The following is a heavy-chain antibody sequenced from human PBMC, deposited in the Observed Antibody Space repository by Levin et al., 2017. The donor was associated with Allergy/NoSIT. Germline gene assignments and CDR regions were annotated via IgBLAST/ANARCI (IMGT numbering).Heavy chain of an antibody. J-gene: IGHJ4*02. D-gene: IGHD6-19*01. CDR2: INPNSGGT. CDR3: ATHWTSGWAFHY. V-gene: IGHV1-2*06. CDR1: GYTFTGYY. Sequence: ASVKVSCKASGYTFTGYYMHWVRQAPGQGLEWMGRINPNSGGTNYAQKFQGRVTMTRDTSISTAYMELSTLRSDDTAVFYCATHWTSGWAFHYWGQGTLVTVSS.